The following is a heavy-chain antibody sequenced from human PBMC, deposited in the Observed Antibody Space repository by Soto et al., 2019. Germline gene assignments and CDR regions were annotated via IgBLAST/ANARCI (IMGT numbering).Heavy chain of an antibody. D-gene: IGHD3-22*01. CDR2: IYYSGST. J-gene: IGHJ6*02. Sequence: SETLSLTCTVSGGSISSGGYYWSWIRRHPGKGLEWIGYIYYSGSTNYNPSLKSRVTISVDTSKNQFSLKLSSVTAADTAVYYCARDRDYYDSSGPILDVWGQGTTVTVSS. CDR3: ARDRDYYDSSGPILDV. V-gene: IGHV4-61*08. CDR1: GGSISSGGYY.